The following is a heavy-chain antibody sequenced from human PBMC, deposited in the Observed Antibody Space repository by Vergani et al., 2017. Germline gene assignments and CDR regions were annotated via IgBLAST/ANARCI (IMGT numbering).Heavy chain of an antibody. V-gene: IGHV4-59*01. D-gene: IGHD3-10*01. J-gene: IGHJ5*02. CDR2: MYDSGST. Sequence: QVRLQESCPGLVKPSETLSLTCSVSGGSMSGYYWSWIRQPPGKELEWIGYMYDSGSTNYNPSLETRVTISADTSKNQFSLKLNSVTAADTAVYYCGRVADFYGLGSRLLDLWGQGILVTVSS. CDR3: GRVADFYGLGSRLLDL. CDR1: GGSMSGYY.